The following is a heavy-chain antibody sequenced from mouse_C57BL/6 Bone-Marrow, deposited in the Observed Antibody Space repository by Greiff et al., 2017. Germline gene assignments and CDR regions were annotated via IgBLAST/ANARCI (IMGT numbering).Heavy chain of an antibody. CDR2: FYPGSGST. CDR1: GYSFTSYW. D-gene: IGHD2-3*01. J-gene: IGHJ2*01. CDR3: AREGYDGDAYYFDY. Sequence: VQLQQPGAVLVKPGTSVKMSCKASGYSFTSYWITWVRQRPGQGLEWIGDFYPGSGSTNYNEKFKSKATLTVDTSSSTAYMQLSSLTSEDSAVYYGAREGYDGDAYYFDYWGQGTTLTVSS. V-gene: IGHV1-55*01.